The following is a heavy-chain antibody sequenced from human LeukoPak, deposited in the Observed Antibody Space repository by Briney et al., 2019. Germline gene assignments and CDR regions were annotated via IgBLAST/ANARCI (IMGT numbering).Heavy chain of an antibody. CDR1: GFTFSNYW. V-gene: IGHV3-7*01. D-gene: IGHD3-16*01. J-gene: IGHJ4*01. CDR3: ARESLRAYGPFDY. Sequence: GGSLRLSCAASGFTFSNYWMGWVRQAPGKGLEWVANINQGGSEKQSADSVKGRFTISRDDAENSLYLQMNSLRAEDTAVYYCARESLRAYGPFDYWGQGSRVTVSS. CDR2: INQGGSEK.